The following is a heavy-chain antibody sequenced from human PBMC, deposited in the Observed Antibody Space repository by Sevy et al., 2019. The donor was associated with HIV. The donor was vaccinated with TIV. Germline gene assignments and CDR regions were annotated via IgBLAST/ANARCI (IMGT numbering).Heavy chain of an antibody. D-gene: IGHD3-22*01. CDR3: ARGKLDYYDSSGYPYGMDV. Sequence: ASVKVSCKASGYTFSNYGITWVRQAPGQGLEWMGWISGYNGDTNYAQKLQCRVTMTTDTSTSTAYMELRNLRSDDTAVYYCARGKLDYYDSSGYPYGMDVWGQGTTVTVSS. J-gene: IGHJ6*02. CDR1: GYTFSNYG. V-gene: IGHV1-18*01. CDR2: ISGYNGDT.